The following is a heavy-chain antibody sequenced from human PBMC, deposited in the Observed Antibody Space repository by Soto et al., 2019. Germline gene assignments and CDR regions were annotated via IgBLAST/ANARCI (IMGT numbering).Heavy chain of an antibody. Sequence: QVQLVQSGAEVKKPGSSVKVSCKASGGTFSSYTISWVRQAPGQGLEWMGRIIPILGIANYAQKFQGRVTITADKSTSTAYMELSRLRSEDTAVYYCARDCSGGSCYLYYYYYMDVWGKGTTVTVSS. V-gene: IGHV1-69*08. CDR3: ARDCSGGSCYLYYYYYMDV. CDR1: GGTFSSYT. D-gene: IGHD2-15*01. CDR2: IIPILGIA. J-gene: IGHJ6*03.